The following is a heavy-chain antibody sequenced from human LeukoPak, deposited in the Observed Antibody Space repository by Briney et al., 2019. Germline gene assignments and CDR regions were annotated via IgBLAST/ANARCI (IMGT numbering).Heavy chain of an antibody. V-gene: IGHV3-30-3*01. J-gene: IGHJ4*02. Sequence: PGGSLRLSYAASGFTFSSYAMHWVRQAPGKGLEWVAVISYDGSNKYYADSVKGRFTISRDNSKNTLYLQMNSLRAEDTAVYYCAKAGVVDSSYFDYWGQGTLVTVSS. CDR2: ISYDGSNK. CDR3: AKAGVVDSSYFDY. CDR1: GFTFSSYA. D-gene: IGHD6-13*01.